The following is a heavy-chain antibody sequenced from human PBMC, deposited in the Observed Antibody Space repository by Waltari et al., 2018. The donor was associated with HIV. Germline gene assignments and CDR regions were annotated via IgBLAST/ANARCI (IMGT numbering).Heavy chain of an antibody. V-gene: IGHV1-2*06. CDR1: GYSFTAYY. D-gene: IGHD2-15*01. Sequence: QVQVVQSGAELKKPGASVEFSCRASGYSFTAYYIHWVRQAPGQGLQWMWLISPISGSTNIPRTFKGRITMTRDTATGAVFIELRGRRFNATALYGCARGESVSVSNIPPGYRFDFWGQGTLITVSS. J-gene: IGHJ4*02. CDR3: ARGESVSVSNIPPGYRFDF. CDR2: ISPISGST.